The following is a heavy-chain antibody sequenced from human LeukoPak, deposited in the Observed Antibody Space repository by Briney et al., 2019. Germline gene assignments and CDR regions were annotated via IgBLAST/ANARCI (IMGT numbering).Heavy chain of an antibody. CDR2: INPSGGST. CDR1: GYTFTSYY. J-gene: IGHJ4*02. CDR3: ARGGNKYSSGWYEDY. V-gene: IGHV1-46*01. D-gene: IGHD6-19*01. Sequence: ASVKVSCKASGYTFTSYYMHWVRQAPGQGLEWMGIINPSGGSTSYAQKFQGRVTMTRDTSTSTVYMELSSLRSEATAVYYCARGGNKYSSGWYEDYWGQGTLVTVSS.